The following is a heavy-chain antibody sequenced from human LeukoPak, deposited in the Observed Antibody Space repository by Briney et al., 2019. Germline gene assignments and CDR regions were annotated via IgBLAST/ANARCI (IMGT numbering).Heavy chain of an antibody. CDR2: IYYSGST. CDR3: AREISPYSSSSNWFDP. Sequence: PSETLSLTCTVSGGSISSYYWSWIRQPPGKGLEWIGYIYYSGSTNYNPSLKSRVTISVDTSQNQFSLKLSSVTAADTAVYYCAREISPYSSSSNWFDPWGQGTLVTVSS. CDR1: GGSISSYY. V-gene: IGHV4-59*01. J-gene: IGHJ5*02. D-gene: IGHD6-6*01.